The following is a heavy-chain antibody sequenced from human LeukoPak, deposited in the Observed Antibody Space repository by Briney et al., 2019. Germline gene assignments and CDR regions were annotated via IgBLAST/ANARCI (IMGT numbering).Heavy chain of an antibody. V-gene: IGHV1-18*01. D-gene: IGHD3-22*01. J-gene: IGHJ2*01. CDR2: TSAYNGNT. Sequence: GASVKVSCKASGYTFTSYAISWVRQAPGQGLEWMGRTSAYNGNTNYAQNLQGRVTMTTDTSTSTAYMELRSLRSDDTAMYYCARDLPLDYYDIRELVPYRYFDLWGRGTLVTVSS. CDR3: ARDLPLDYYDIRELVPYRYFDL. CDR1: GYTFTSYA.